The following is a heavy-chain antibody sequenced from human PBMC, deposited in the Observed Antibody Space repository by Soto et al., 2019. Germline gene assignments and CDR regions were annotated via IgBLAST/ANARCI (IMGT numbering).Heavy chain of an antibody. CDR1: GFTFSGSA. V-gene: IGHV3-73*01. D-gene: IGHD3-3*02. Sequence: PGGSLRLSCAASGFTFSGSAMHWVRQASGKGLEWVGRIRSKANSYATAYAASVKGRFTISRDDSKNTAYLQMNSLRVEDTAVYYCARDDAFDNENGFDMWGQGTMVTVSS. J-gene: IGHJ3*02. CDR3: ARDDAFDNENGFDM. CDR2: IRSKANSYAT.